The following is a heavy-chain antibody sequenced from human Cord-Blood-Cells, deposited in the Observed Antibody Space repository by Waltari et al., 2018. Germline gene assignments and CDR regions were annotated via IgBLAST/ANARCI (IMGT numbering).Heavy chain of an antibody. CDR3: ASLRYGSGSYYYYGMDV. Sequence: QVQLVESGGGVVQPGRSLRLSCAASGFTFSSYGMHWVRQAPGKGLEWVAFILYDGSNKYYADSVKGRFTISRDNSKNTLYLQMNSLRAEDTAVYYCASLRYGSGSYYYYGMDVWGQGTTVTVSS. V-gene: IGHV3-33*01. CDR1: GFTFSSYG. CDR2: ILYDGSNK. J-gene: IGHJ6*02. D-gene: IGHD3-10*01.